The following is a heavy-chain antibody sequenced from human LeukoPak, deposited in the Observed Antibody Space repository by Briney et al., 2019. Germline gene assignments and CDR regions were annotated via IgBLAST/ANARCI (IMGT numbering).Heavy chain of an antibody. V-gene: IGHV3-23*01. CDR1: GFIFSNYA. D-gene: IGHD6-13*01. J-gene: IGHJ4*02. CDR2: ISGSGDTT. Sequence: PGGSLRLSCATSGFIFSNYAVNWVRQAPGKGLEWVSIISGSGDTTYYADSVKGRFTISRDNSKNTLYLQMNSLRAEDTAVYYCARAASGIAAAGTVDYWGQGTLVTVSS. CDR3: ARAASGIAAAGTVDY.